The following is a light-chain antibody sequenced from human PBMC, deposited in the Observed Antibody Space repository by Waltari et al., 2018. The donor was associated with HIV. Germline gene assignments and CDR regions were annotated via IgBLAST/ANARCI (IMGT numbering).Light chain of an antibody. CDR2: KAS. Sequence: DIQMTQSPSTLSASVGDRVTITCRASQSINSWLAWYQQKPGKAPKLLIYKASSLESGVPSRFSGSGSGTEFTLTISSLQPDDFATYYCQQYKSYTWTFGQGTKVEI. CDR3: QQYKSYTWT. CDR1: QSINSW. V-gene: IGKV1-5*03. J-gene: IGKJ1*01.